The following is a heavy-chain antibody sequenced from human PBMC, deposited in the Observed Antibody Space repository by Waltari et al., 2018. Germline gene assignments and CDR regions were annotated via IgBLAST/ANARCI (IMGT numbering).Heavy chain of an antibody. CDR1: GFTFRNAW. CDR3: TTEYYYDSSGYLNELDY. D-gene: IGHD3-22*01. Sequence: EVQLVESGGGLVKPGGSLRLSCAASGFTFRNAWMNWVRQAPGKGLEWVGRIKSKTEGGTTDYAAPVKGRFTSSRDDSKNTLYLQMNSLKTEDTAVDYCTTEYYYDSSGYLNELDYWGQGTLVTVSS. CDR2: IKSKTEGGTT. V-gene: IGHV3-15*07. J-gene: IGHJ4*02.